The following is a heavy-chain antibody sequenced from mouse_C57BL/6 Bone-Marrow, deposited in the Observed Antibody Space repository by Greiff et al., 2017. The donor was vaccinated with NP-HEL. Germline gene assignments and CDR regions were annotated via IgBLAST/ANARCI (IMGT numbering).Heavy chain of an antibody. Sequence: EVQVVESGGGLVQPGGSLKLTCAASGFTFSDYYMYWVRQTPEKRLEWVAYISNGGGSTYYPDTVKGRFTISRDNAKNTLYLQMGRLKSEDTALYYCARGAGRRYYFDYWGQGTTLTVSS. CDR1: GFTFSDYY. V-gene: IGHV5-12*01. CDR3: ARGAGRRYYFDY. CDR2: ISNGGGST. D-gene: IGHD3-1*01. J-gene: IGHJ2*01.